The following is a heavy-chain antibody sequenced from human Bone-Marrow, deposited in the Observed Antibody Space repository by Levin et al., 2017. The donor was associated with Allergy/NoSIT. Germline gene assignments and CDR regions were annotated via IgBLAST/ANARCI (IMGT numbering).Heavy chain of an antibody. CDR3: ARDGYSGYGDPFDI. Sequence: GESLKISCAASGFTFSIYWMTWVRQAPGKGLEWVANIRQDESEKYYEDSVKGRFTISRDNAKNSLYLQMNSLRAEDTAVYYCARDGYSGYGDPFDIWGQGTMVTVSS. CDR2: IRQDESEK. J-gene: IGHJ3*02. CDR1: GFTFSIYW. D-gene: IGHD5-12*01. V-gene: IGHV3-7*04.